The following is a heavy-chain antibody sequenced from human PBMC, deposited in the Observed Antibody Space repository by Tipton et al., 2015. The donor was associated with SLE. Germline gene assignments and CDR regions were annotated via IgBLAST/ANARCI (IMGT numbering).Heavy chain of an antibody. CDR1: GGSIINSDHH. Sequence: LRLSCTASGGSIINSDHHWDWTRQAPGKGLEWIASIYDRGSTFYNPSLRSRVIVSADSSKNQFSRKMTSVPAADTAVYYCAIRIVRGTATASEPWCQGTLVTVAS. CDR3: AIRIVRGTATASEP. V-gene: IGHV4-39*01. D-gene: IGHD1-26*01. CDR2: IYDRGST. J-gene: IGHJ5*02.